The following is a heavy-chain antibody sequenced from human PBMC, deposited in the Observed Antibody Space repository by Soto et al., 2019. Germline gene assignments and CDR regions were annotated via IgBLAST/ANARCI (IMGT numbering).Heavy chain of an antibody. CDR3: AREEAYFYGSGNYTTKNWFDP. V-gene: IGHV1-18*04. J-gene: IGHJ5*02. D-gene: IGHD3-10*01. Sequence: QVQLVQSGAEVKKPGASVKVSCKASGYSFTSYGISWVRQAPGQGPEWMGWISPYNGNTNYAQKIQGSVIMTADTSTNTAYMEPRSLRSDDTALYYCAREEAYFYGSGNYTTKNWFDPWGKGSLVTASS. CDR1: GYSFTSYG. CDR2: ISPYNGNT.